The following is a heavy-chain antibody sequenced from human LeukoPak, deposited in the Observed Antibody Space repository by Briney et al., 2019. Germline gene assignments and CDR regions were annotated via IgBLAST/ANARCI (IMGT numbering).Heavy chain of an antibody. V-gene: IGHV3-30*02. J-gene: IGHJ4*02. CDR1: GFTFSSYG. CDR3: AKDLAKYYYDGSGYYFDY. Sequence: GGSLRLSCAASGFTFSSYGMHWVRQAPGKGLEWVAFIRYDGNNKYYADSVKGRFTISRDNSKNTPYLQMNSLRPEDTAVYYCAKDLAKYYYDGSGYYFDYWGQGVLVTVSS. CDR2: IRYDGNNK. D-gene: IGHD3-22*01.